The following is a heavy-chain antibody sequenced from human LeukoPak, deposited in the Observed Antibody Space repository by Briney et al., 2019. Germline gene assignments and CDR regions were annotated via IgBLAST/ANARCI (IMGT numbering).Heavy chain of an antibody. J-gene: IGHJ6*03. CDR2: ISYNGINT. CDR1: GFSFSSYG. Sequence: GGSLRLSCAASGFSFSSYGFHWVRQAPGKGLEWVGVISYNGINTYYADSVKSRFTISRDISKNTVYLQLNSLRSEDTAVYYCARVPRSYYYYYYMDVWGKGTTVTVSS. CDR3: ARVPRSYYYYYYMDV. V-gene: IGHV3-30*03.